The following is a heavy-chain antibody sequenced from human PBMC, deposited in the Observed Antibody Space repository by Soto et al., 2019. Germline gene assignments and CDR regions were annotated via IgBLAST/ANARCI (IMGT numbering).Heavy chain of an antibody. CDR1: GFIFSSFA. Sequence: QVQLVESGGGVVQPGRSLRLSCAASGFIFSSFAMHWVRQAPGKGLEWVAVIWYDGGNKYYADSVRGRFTSSRDNSKNTLYLQMSSLRAEDTAVYYCAGDQSGSYPYTGFDPWGQGTLFTASS. V-gene: IGHV3-33*01. CDR2: IWYDGGNK. J-gene: IGHJ5*02. CDR3: AGDQSGSYPYTGFDP. D-gene: IGHD1-26*01.